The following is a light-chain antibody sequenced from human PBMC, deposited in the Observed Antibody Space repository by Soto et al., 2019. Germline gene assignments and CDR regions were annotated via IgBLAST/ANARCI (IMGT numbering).Light chain of an antibody. Sequence: EIVMTQSPDTLSVSPGERATLSCRASQSVGSNLAWYQQKPGQPPRLLIYSASTRATGIPARFSGSGSGTEFTLTISSLQSEDFAVYYCQQFSNWPPWTFGQGTKVEIK. V-gene: IGKV3-15*01. CDR1: QSVGSN. CDR3: QQFSNWPPWT. J-gene: IGKJ1*01. CDR2: SAS.